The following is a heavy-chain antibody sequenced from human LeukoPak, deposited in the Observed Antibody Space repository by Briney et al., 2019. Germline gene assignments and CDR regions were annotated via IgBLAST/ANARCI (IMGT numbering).Heavy chain of an antibody. J-gene: IGHJ4*02. D-gene: IGHD1-1*01. V-gene: IGHV3-30*04. CDR3: ARDLEGDY. Sequence: PGGSLRLSWAASGFTFSSYAMHWVRQAPGKGLEWVAVISYDGSNKYYADSVKGRFTISRDNSKNTLYLQMNSLRAEDTAVYYCARDLEGDYWGQGTLVTVSS. CDR1: GFTFSSYA. CDR2: ISYDGSNK.